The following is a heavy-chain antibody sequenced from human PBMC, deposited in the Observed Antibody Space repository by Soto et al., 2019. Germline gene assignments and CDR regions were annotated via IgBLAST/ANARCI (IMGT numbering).Heavy chain of an antibody. J-gene: IGHJ4*02. CDR3: VRDLDASGSYYTDY. CDR1: GYTFITFG. CDR2: ISPHKGNT. D-gene: IGHD3-10*01. V-gene: IGHV1-18*01. Sequence: GASVKVSCKASGYTFITFGISWVRQAPGQGLEWMGWISPHKGNTNYAQNFQGRVTMTTDTSTSTAFLELRSLRSDDTAVYYCVRDLDASGSYYTDYWGQGTLVTVSS.